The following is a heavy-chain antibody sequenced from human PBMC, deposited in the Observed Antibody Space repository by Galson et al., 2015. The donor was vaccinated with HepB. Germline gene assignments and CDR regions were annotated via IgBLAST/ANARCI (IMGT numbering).Heavy chain of an antibody. CDR1: GYTFTSYA. CDR3: ARDHGGNPLMRY. V-gene: IGHV1-3*01. CDR2: INAGNGNT. J-gene: IGHJ4*02. Sequence: SVKVSCKASGYTFTSYAMHWVRQAPGQRLEWMGWINAGNGNTKYSQKFQGRVTITRDTSASTAYMELSSLRSEDTAVYYCARDHGGNPLMRYWGQGTLVTVSS. D-gene: IGHD4-23*01.